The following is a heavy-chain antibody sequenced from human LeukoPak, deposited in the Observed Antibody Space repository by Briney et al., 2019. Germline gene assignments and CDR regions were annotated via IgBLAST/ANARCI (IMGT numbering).Heavy chain of an antibody. V-gene: IGHV5-51*01. Sequence: GESLKISCKGSGYSFTSYWIGWVRQMPGKGLEWMGIIYPGDSDTRYSPSFQGQVTISADKSISTAYLQWSSLKASDTAMYYCARQSRFLTAVAGSYDYWGQGTLVTVSS. D-gene: IGHD6-19*01. CDR2: IYPGDSDT. CDR1: GYSFTSYW. CDR3: ARQSRFLTAVAGSYDY. J-gene: IGHJ4*02.